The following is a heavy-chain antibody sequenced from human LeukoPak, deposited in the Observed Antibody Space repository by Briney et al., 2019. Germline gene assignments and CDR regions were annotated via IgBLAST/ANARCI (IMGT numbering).Heavy chain of an antibody. Sequence: PSETLSLTCTVSGGSVSNSLYYWSWIRQPPGKGLEWIGYIYYSGSTNYNPSLKSRVTISIDTSRNQFSLKLSSVTAADTAVYYCAREGYCSSTSCYSFDPWGQGTLVTVSS. CDR2: IYYSGST. CDR3: AREGYCSSTSCYSFDP. V-gene: IGHV4-61*01. CDR1: GGSVSNSLYY. J-gene: IGHJ5*02. D-gene: IGHD2-2*01.